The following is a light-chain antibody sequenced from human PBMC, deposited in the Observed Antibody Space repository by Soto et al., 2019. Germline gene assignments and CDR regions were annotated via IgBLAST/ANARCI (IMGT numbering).Light chain of an antibody. CDR2: GAS. CDR3: QQYGSSIT. Sequence: EIVLTQSPGTLSLSPGERATLSCRASQSVSSSYLAWYQQKPGQAPRLLIYGASSRATGIPDRFSGSGSGTDFTLTISGLEPEDSAVYYCQQYGSSITFGQGTRLEIK. V-gene: IGKV3-20*01. CDR1: QSVSSSY. J-gene: IGKJ5*01.